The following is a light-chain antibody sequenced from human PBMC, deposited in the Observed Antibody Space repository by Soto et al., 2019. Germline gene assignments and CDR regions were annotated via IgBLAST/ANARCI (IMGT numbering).Light chain of an antibody. V-gene: IGLV2-14*01. CDR3: SSYTSSSTYV. CDR2: DVS. Sequence: QSALTQPASVSGSPGQSITISCTGTSSDVGGYNYVSWYQQHPGKAPKLMIYDVSNRPSGVSNRFSGSKSGTTSSLTISGLQADDEDDYYCSSYTSSSTYVFGTGTKLTVL. CDR1: SSDVGGYNY. J-gene: IGLJ1*01.